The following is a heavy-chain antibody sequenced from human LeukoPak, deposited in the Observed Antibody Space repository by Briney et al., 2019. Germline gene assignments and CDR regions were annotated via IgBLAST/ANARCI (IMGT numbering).Heavy chain of an antibody. J-gene: IGHJ6*02. D-gene: IGHD2-15*01. V-gene: IGHV3-7*05. Sequence: PGGSLRLSCAASGFTFSNYWMIWVRQAPGKGLEWVGNIKQDGSEKRYADSVRGRFTISRDNSKNTLYLQMSSLRAEDTAVYFCVRGYSFGPYGMDVWGQGTTVTVSS. CDR2: IKQDGSEK. CDR1: GFTFSNYW. CDR3: VRGYSFGPYGMDV.